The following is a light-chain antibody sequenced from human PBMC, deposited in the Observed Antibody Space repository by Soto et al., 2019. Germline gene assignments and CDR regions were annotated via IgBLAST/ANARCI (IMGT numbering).Light chain of an antibody. CDR3: QQYNNWPWT. V-gene: IGKV3-15*01. J-gene: IGKJ1*01. Sequence: EIVLKHSPGTLSLSPGKRATLSCRSSQSVSNFLAWYQQKPGQAPRLLIYDTSNRATGIPARFSGSGSGTEFSLTISSLQSEDFAVYYCQQYNNWPWTFGQGTKVDIK. CDR2: DTS. CDR1: QSVSNF.